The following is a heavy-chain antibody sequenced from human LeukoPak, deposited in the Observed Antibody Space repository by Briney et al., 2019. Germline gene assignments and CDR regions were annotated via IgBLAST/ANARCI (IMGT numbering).Heavy chain of an antibody. D-gene: IGHD4-11*01. J-gene: IGHJ4*02. CDR1: GFTFSGSA. CDR3: TRLAIGYSNAN. Sequence: GGSLRLSCAASGFTFSGSAMHWVRQASGKGLEWVGRIRSKANSYATAYAASVKGRFTISRDDSKNTAYLQMNSLKTEDTAVYYCTRLAIGYSNANWGQGTLVTVSS. CDR2: IRSKANSYAT. V-gene: IGHV3-73*01.